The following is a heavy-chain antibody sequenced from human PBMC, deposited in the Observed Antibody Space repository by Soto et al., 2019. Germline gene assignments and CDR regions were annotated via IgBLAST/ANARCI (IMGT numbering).Heavy chain of an antibody. CDR1: GXSLSSGYF. J-gene: IGHJ5*02. CDR3: ARDGSMGTGWFDP. CDR2: IYYGGTA. D-gene: IGHD1-26*01. V-gene: IGHV4-38-2*02. Sequence: PXXTLSLPCAVSGXSLSSGYFWGWLRQPPGKGLEWIGSIYYGGTAYYNPSLKSRVTISLAMSKNQFSLRLSSVTAEDTAFYYCARDGSMGTGWFDPWGQGTLVTVS.